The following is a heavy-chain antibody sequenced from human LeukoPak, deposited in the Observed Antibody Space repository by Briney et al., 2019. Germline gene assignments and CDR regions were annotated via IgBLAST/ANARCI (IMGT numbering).Heavy chain of an antibody. D-gene: IGHD2-8*01. CDR3: ARRPILAYCTNGVCARGYYYYMDV. CDR2: IYHSGST. Sequence: PSETLSLTCAVSGYSISSGYYWGWIRQPPGQGLEWIGSIYHSGSTYYNPSLKSRVTISVDTSKNQFSLKLSSVTAADTAVYYCARRPILAYCTNGVCARGYYYYMDVWGKGTTVTVSS. CDR1: GYSISSGYY. V-gene: IGHV4-38-2*01. J-gene: IGHJ6*03.